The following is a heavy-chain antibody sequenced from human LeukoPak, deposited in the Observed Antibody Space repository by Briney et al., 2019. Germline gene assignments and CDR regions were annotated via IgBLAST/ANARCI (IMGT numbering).Heavy chain of an antibody. V-gene: IGHV3-15*01. Sequence: GGSLRLSCAASGFTFSNAWLSWVRQAPGKGLEWVGRIKSKTDGGTTDYAAPVKGRFTISRDDSNNTLYLQMNSLKTEDTAVYYCTTLYDILTGYGDWGQGTLVTVSS. J-gene: IGHJ4*02. CDR1: GFTFSNAW. CDR2: IKSKTDGGTT. D-gene: IGHD3-9*01. CDR3: TTLYDILTGYGD.